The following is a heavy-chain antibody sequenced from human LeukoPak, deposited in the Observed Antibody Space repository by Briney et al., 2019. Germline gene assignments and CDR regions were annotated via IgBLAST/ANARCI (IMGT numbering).Heavy chain of an antibody. D-gene: IGHD1-1*01. Sequence: PGGSLRLSCAASGFTFSDYDMHWVRQATGKGLEWVSAIGTAGDTYYTGSVKGRFTISRENAKNSLYLQMNSLRAGDTAVYYCARVAKERVGGVYYFDYWGQRTLVTASS. CDR3: ARVAKERVGGVYYFDY. V-gene: IGHV3-13*01. J-gene: IGHJ4*02. CDR1: GFTFSDYD. CDR2: IGTAGDT.